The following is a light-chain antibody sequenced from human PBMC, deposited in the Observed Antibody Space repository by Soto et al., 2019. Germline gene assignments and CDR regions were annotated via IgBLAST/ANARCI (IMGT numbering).Light chain of an antibody. Sequence: VLSHSACTLSLSPGERATLSCRASESVSSSFLTWYQQKPGQAPRLLIYRTSNRVTGIPDRFSGSGSGTDFTLTISSLEPEDFAVYYCQQYGSSSWTFGQVTKVDI. CDR3: QQYGSSSWT. CDR1: ESVSSSF. J-gene: IGKJ1*01. CDR2: RTS. V-gene: IGKV3-20*01.